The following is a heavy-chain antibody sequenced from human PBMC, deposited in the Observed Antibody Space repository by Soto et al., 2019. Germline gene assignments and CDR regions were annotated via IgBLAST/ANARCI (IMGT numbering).Heavy chain of an antibody. J-gene: IGHJ6*02. CDR2: ISYEGSNK. V-gene: IGHV3-30*18. CDR1: GFTFSSYG. D-gene: IGHD3-3*01. CDR3: AKDHTIFGVVIMGYYGMDV. Sequence: GGSLRLSCAASGFTFSSYGMHWVRQAPGKGLEWVAVISYEGSNKYYADSVKGQFTISRDNSKNTLYLKMNSLRAEDTAVYYCAKDHTIFGVVIMGYYGMDVWGQGTTVTV.